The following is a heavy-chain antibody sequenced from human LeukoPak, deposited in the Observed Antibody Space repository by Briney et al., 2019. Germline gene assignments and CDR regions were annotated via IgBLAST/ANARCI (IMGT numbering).Heavy chain of an antibody. Sequence: SETLSLTCTVSGGSISSYYWSWIRQPPGKGLECIGYIYYSGSTNYNPSLRSRVTISVDTSKNQFSLKLSSVTAADTAVYYCARGGNYGDYDGYFDYWGQGTLVTVSS. CDR2: IYYSGST. D-gene: IGHD4-17*01. J-gene: IGHJ4*02. CDR1: GGSISSYY. CDR3: ARGGNYGDYDGYFDY. V-gene: IGHV4-59*08.